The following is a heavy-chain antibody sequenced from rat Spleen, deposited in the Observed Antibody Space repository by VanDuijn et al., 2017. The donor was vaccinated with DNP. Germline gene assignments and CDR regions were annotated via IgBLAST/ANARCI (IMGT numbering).Heavy chain of an antibody. J-gene: IGHJ2*01. CDR3: TGVDSYPGLPFQY. CDR1: GISLASFG. Sequence: QVQLKESGPGLVQPSQTLSLTCTVSGISLASFGVSWVRQPPGKGLEGIATISSGGDKYYNSVLKSRLSITRDTSKSQVFLEVNSLQTEDTAFYLCTGVDSYPGLPFQYWGQGVMVTVSS. V-gene: IGHV2S12*01. D-gene: IGHD1-4*01. CDR2: ISSGGDK.